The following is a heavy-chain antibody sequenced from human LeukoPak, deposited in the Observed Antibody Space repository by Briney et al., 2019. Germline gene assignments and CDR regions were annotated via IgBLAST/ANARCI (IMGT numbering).Heavy chain of an antibody. J-gene: IGHJ4*02. CDR2: ISGSGGST. V-gene: IGHV3-23*01. D-gene: IGHD6-19*01. CDR3: AKAGGGSAWFVLDY. CDR1: GFTFSSYA. Sequence: GGSLRLSCAASGFTFSSYAMSWVRQAPGKGLEWVSAISGSGGSTYYADSVKGRFTISRDNSKNTVYLQMNSLRPEDTAVYHCAKAGGGSAWFVLDYWGQGTLVSVSS.